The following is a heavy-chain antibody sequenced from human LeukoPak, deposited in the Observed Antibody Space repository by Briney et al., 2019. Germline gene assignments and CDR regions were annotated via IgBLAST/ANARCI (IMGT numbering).Heavy chain of an antibody. V-gene: IGHV1-18*01. Sequence: ASVKVSCKASGYTFNSFGISWVRQAPGQGLEWMGWISAYNGNTIYAQMLQGRVTMTTDTSTSTAYMELRSLRSDDTAVYYCARDLSSSYYYVFDYWGQGTLVTVSS. CDR2: ISAYNGNT. D-gene: IGHD3-22*01. CDR3: ARDLSSSYYYVFDY. CDR1: GYTFNSFG. J-gene: IGHJ4*02.